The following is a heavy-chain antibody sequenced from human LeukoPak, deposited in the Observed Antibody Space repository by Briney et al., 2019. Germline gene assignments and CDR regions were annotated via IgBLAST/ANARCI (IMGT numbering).Heavy chain of an antibody. D-gene: IGHD6-13*01. CDR2: ISSSSSYI. V-gene: IGHV3-21*01. J-gene: IGHJ4*02. CDR3: ARVRAAALDY. Sequence: GGSLRLSCPASGFTFSSYSMNWVRQAPGKGLEWVSSISSSSSYIYYADSVKGRFTISRDNAKNSLYLQMNSLRAEDTAVYYCARVRAAALDYWGQGTLVTVSS. CDR1: GFTFSSYS.